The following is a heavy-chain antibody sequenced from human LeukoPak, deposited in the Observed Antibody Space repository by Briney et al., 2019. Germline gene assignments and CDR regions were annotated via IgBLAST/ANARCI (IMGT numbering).Heavy chain of an antibody. J-gene: IGHJ6*02. CDR2: IYYSGST. D-gene: IGHD3-10*01. CDR3: ARCSYYGSGSYFYGMDV. V-gene: IGHV4-59*01. CDR1: GGSISSYY. Sequence: SETLSLTWTVSGGSISSYYWSWIRQPPGKGLEWIGYIYYSGSTNYNPSLKSRVTISIDTSKNQFSLKLNSVTAVDTAVYYCARCSYYGSGSYFYGMDVWGQGTTVTVS.